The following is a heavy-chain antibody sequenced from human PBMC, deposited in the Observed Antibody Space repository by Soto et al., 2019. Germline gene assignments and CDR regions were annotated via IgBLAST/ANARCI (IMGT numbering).Heavy chain of an antibody. J-gene: IGHJ6*02. CDR3: ARGPSLAFTIFGVVSAYYYGMDV. Sequence: ETLSLTCAVYGGSFSGYYWSWIRQPPGKGLEWIGEINHSGSTNYNPSLKSRVTISVDTSKNQFSLKLSSVTAADTAVYYCARGPSLAFTIFGVVSAYYYGMDVWGQGTTVTVSS. CDR1: GGSFSGYY. D-gene: IGHD3-3*01. CDR2: INHSGST. V-gene: IGHV4-34*01.